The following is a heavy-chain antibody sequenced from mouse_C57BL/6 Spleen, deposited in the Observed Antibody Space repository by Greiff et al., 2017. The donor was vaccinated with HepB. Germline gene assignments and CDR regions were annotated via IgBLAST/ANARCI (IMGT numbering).Heavy chain of an antibody. CDR3: ASSTDYTFAY. CDR1: GYTFTDYY. Sequence: EVQLQQSGPELVKPGASVKISCKASGYTFTDYYMNWVKQSHGKSLEWIGDINPNNGGTSYNQKFKGKATLTVEQSSSTAYMELRSLTSEDSAVYYCASSTDYTFAYWGQGTLVTVSA. J-gene: IGHJ3*01. CDR2: INPNNGGT. V-gene: IGHV1-26*01. D-gene: IGHD2-13*01.